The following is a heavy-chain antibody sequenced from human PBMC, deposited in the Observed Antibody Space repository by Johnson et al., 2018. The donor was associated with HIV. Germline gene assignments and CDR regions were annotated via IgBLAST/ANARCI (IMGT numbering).Heavy chain of an antibody. CDR1: GFTFSTFG. D-gene: IGHD1-1*01. V-gene: IGHV3-30*02. J-gene: IGHJ3*02. Sequence: QVQLVESGGGVVQPGGSLRLSCAASGFTFSTFGMHWVRQAPGKGLEWVSFKRYDGSNKYYADSVKGRFTISRDNSKNTLFLQMNSLRAEDTAVYYCARKKATVFSTTSTNYAFDIWGQGTMVTVSS. CDR2: KRYDGSNK. CDR3: ARKKATVFSTTSTNYAFDI.